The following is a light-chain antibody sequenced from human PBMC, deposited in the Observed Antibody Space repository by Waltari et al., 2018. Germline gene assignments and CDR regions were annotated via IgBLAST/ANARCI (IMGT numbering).Light chain of an antibody. V-gene: IGLV1-40*01. CDR3: QSYDSTLGGSV. Sequence: QSVLTQPPSVSGAPGERVTISCSGSSSNIGAGYDVNWYQQLPGKAPKLLIYGNSNRPSGVPYRISGSKSGTSASLAITGLQAEDEADYYCQSYDSTLGGSVFGGGTKLTVL. CDR2: GNS. J-gene: IGLJ2*01. CDR1: SSNIGAGYD.